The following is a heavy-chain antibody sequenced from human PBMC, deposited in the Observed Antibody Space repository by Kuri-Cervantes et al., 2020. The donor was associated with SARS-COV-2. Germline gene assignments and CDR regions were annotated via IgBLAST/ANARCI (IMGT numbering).Heavy chain of an antibody. CDR1: GESFSGYY. D-gene: IGHD6-6*01. J-gene: IGHJ5*02. Sequence: SQTLSLTCAFYGESFSGYYWNWIRQPPGKGLEWIGEVNHSGSTNYNPSLKSRVTISVDTSKNQFSLRLSSVTAADTAVYYCAREGSSSLAWFDPWGQGTLVTVSS. CDR3: AREGSSSLAWFDP. CDR2: VNHSGST. V-gene: IGHV4-34*01.